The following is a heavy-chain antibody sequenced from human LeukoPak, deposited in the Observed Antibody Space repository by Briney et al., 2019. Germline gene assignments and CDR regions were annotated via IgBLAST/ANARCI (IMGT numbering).Heavy chain of an antibody. D-gene: IGHD6-19*01. Sequence: GGSLRLSCAASGFTFSSYWMHWVRQAPGKGLVWVSRINSDGSSTSYADSVKGRFTISRDNAKNTLYLQMNSLRAEDTAVYYCARGGYSSGWLHNWFDPWGQGTLVTVSS. CDR1: GFTFSSYW. CDR2: INSDGSST. J-gene: IGHJ5*02. V-gene: IGHV3-74*01. CDR3: ARGGYSSGWLHNWFDP.